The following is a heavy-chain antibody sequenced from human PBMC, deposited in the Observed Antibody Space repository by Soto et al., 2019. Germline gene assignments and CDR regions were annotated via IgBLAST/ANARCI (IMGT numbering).Heavy chain of an antibody. V-gene: IGHV4-30-4*01. CDR3: ARGKVFPVGGMDV. Sequence: SLSLTCTDSGGCISSGDYYWSWIRQPPGKGLEWIGYIYYSGSTYYNPSLKSRVTISVDTSKNQFSLKLSSVTAADTAVYYCARGKVFPVGGMDVWGQGTTVPVSS. CDR1: GGCISSGDYY. J-gene: IGHJ6*02. CDR2: IYYSGST.